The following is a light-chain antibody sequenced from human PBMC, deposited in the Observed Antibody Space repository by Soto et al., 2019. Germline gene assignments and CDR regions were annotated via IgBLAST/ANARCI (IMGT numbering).Light chain of an antibody. J-gene: IGKJ1*01. Sequence: DIQMTQSPSTLSAFVGERVTITCRASQDISRFLAWFQQNPGKVPKRLVYLATALQNGAPSRFSGSGSGTEFNFTISSLQPEDFATYYRLQHYAYPWTFGQGTKVDIK. CDR1: QDISRF. CDR2: LAT. CDR3: LQHYAYPWT. V-gene: IGKV1-17*03.